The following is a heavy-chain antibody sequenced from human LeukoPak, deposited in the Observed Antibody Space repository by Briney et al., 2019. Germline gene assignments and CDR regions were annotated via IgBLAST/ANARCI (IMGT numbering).Heavy chain of an antibody. D-gene: IGHD5-18*01. V-gene: IGHV1-18*01. Sequence: GASVKVSCKASGYTFTSYGISWVRQAPGQGLEWTGWISAYNGNTNYAQKLQGRVTMTTDTSTSTAYMELRSLRSDDTAVYYCARSKTGYSYGYNYYYYMDVWGKGTTVTVSS. J-gene: IGHJ6*03. CDR1: GYTFTSYG. CDR2: ISAYNGNT. CDR3: ARSKTGYSYGYNYYYYMDV.